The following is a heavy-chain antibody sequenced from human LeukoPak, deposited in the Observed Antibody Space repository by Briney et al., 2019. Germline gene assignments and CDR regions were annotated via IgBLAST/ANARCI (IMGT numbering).Heavy chain of an antibody. J-gene: IGHJ4*02. D-gene: IGHD6-13*01. CDR2: IQTDGNTK. V-gene: IGHV3-30*02. CDR1: GFTFSSYG. CDR3: AREESSLVLGGLAY. Sequence: GGSLRLSCAASGFTFSSYGIHWVRQAPGKGLEWVTFIQTDGNTKYYADSVRGRFTISRDNSKNTVSLQMNCLRAEDTAVYYCAREESSLVLGGLAYWGQGTLVTVSS.